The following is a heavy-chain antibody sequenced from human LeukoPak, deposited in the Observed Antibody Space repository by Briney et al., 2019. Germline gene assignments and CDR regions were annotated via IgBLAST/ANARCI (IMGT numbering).Heavy chain of an antibody. CDR3: ARAPQYYYDSSGAFDI. J-gene: IGHJ3*02. CDR1: GGSISSYY. D-gene: IGHD3-22*01. V-gene: IGHV4-59*01. Sequence: PSETLSLTCTVSGGSISSYYWSRIRQPPGKGLEWIGYIYYSGSTNYNPSLKSRVTISVDTSKNQFSLKLSSVTAADTAVYYCARAPQYYYDSSGAFDIWGQGTMVTVSS. CDR2: IYYSGST.